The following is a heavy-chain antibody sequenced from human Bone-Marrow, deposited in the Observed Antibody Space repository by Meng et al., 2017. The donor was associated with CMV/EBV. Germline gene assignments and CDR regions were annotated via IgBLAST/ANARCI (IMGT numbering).Heavy chain of an antibody. CDR2: MSDSGEVT. Sequence: GESLKISCAASGFTFSNYAMSWFRQAPGKGLEWVSSMSDSGEVTYYADNVKGRFTISRDTSKNTLFLQMNSLRVGDTAMYYCAKDLGKIKLTSNQVVPDSWGQGTLVIVSS. D-gene: IGHD2-15*01. J-gene: IGHJ4*02. V-gene: IGHV3-23*01. CDR3: AKDLGKIKLTSNQVVPDS. CDR1: GFTFSNYA.